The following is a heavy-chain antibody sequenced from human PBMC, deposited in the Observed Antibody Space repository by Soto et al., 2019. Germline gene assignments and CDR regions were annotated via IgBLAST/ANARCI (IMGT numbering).Heavy chain of an antibody. V-gene: IGHV1-18*01. CDR1: GYTFTNYG. J-gene: IGHJ3*02. CDR2: ISGYNGNT. Sequence: QVQLVQSGAEVEEPGASVKVSCKASGYTFTNYGVSWVRQAPGQGLEWMGWISGYNGNTNYAQKFQARVTMTTDTSTSTAYLDLRSMRSDDTAVYYCARDGGIPGFAALDIWGQGTMVTVSS. D-gene: IGHD3-16*01. CDR3: ARDGGIPGFAALDI.